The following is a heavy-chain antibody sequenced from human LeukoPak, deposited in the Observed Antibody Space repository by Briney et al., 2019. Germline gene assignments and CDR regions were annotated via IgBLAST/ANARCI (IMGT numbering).Heavy chain of an antibody. V-gene: IGHV4-59*01. CDR1: GGSISGYY. Sequence: SETLSLTCTVSGGSISGYYWSWIRQPPGKGLEWIGYIYYSGSTNYNPSLKSRVTISVDTSKNQFSLKLSSVTAGDTAVYYCARGGMATIWDYWGQGTLVTVSS. CDR2: IYYSGST. D-gene: IGHD5-24*01. J-gene: IGHJ4*02. CDR3: ARGGMATIWDY.